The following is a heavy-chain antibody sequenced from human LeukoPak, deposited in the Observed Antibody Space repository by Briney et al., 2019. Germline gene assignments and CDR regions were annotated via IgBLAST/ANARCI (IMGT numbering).Heavy chain of an antibody. CDR3: ATLVIAVAGGFGDY. CDR1: GYTFTGYY. Sequence: ASVKVSCKASGYTFTGYYMHWVRQAPGQGLEWMGWINPNSGGANYAQKFQGRVTMTRDTSISTGYMELSRLRSDDTAVYYCATLVIAVAGGFGDYWGQGTLVTVSS. CDR2: INPNSGGA. D-gene: IGHD6-19*01. J-gene: IGHJ4*02. V-gene: IGHV1-2*02.